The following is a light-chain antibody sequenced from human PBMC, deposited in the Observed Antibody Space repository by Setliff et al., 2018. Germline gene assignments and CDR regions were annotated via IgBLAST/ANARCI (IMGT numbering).Light chain of an antibody. V-gene: IGKV1-39*01. CDR2: DAA. J-gene: IGKJ4*01. CDR1: QFISRS. CDR3: QQTFSSPT. Sequence: DIQLTQSPASVSASIGDRITITCRAGQFISRSLNWYQQRPGKAPQVLIYDAANLQGGVPSRFSGSGSERDFSLTITGLQPEDFATYYCQQTFSSPTFGGGTKVDIK.